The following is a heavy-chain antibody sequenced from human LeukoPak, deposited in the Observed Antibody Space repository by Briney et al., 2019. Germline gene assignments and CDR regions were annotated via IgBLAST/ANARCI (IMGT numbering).Heavy chain of an antibody. Sequence: GGSLRLSCAASGFTFSSSAMSWVRQAPGKGLEWVSYISSGSTNIHYADSVKGRFSISRDNAKNSLYLQMNSLRAEDTAVYYCARLGGDFDYWGQGTLVTVSS. CDR3: ARLGGDFDY. CDR2: ISSGSTNI. J-gene: IGHJ4*02. CDR1: GFTFSSSA. D-gene: IGHD3-10*01. V-gene: IGHV3-48*01.